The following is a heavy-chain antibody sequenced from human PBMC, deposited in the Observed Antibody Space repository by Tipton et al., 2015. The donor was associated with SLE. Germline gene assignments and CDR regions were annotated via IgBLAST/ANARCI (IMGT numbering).Heavy chain of an antibody. V-gene: IGHV4-31*03. D-gene: IGHD3-3*01. J-gene: IGHJ4*02. CDR3: ARHSGDFGVVTDY. CDR1: GGSITRGRYY. CDR2: IYFSGNT. Sequence: TLFLTCTVSGGSITRGRYYWNWIRQVPGKGLEWIGYIYFSGNTYYNPSLRSRITISVDTSKNQFSLKLNSVNAADTAVYYCARHSGDFGVVTDYWGQGTLVTVSS.